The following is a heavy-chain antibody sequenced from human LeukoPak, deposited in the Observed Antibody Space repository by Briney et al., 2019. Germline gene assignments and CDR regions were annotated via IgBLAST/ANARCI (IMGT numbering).Heavy chain of an antibody. J-gene: IGHJ3*02. V-gene: IGHV3-23*01. CDR1: GFTFSSYG. CDR2: ISGSGGST. Sequence: GGSLRLSCAASGFTFSSYGMSWVRQAPGKGLEWVSAISGSGGSTYYADSVKGRFTISRDNSKNTLYLQMNSLRAEDTAVYYCAKGGFITMIVVVINAFDIWGQGTMVTVSS. D-gene: IGHD3-22*01. CDR3: AKGGFITMIVVVINAFDI.